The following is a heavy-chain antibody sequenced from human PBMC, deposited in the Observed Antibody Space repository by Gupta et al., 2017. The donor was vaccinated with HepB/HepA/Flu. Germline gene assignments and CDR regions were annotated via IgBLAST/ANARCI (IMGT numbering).Heavy chain of an antibody. CDR3: ARGDSIRVGFDP. V-gene: IGHV4-34*01. Sequence: QVQLQQWGAGLLKPSETLSLTCAVYGGSFSGYYWSWIRQPPGKGLEWIGEINHSGSTNYNPSLKSRVTISVDTSKNQFSLKLSSVTAADTAVYYCARGDSIRVGFDPWGQGTLVTVSS. J-gene: IGHJ5*02. CDR1: GGSFSGYY. D-gene: IGHD3-3*02. CDR2: INHSGST.